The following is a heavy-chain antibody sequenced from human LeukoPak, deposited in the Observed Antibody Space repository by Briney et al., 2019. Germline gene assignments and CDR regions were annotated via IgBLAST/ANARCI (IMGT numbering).Heavy chain of an antibody. CDR2: IKQDGSEK. CDR3: ARDGFGVLRYFDWLSTPSHFDY. V-gene: IGHV3-7*01. D-gene: IGHD3-9*01. CDR1: GFTFSSYW. Sequence: PGGSLRLSCAASGFTFSSYWMSWVRQAPGKGLEWVANIKQDGSEKYYVDSVKGRFTISGDNAKNSLYLQMNSLRAEDTAVYYCARDGFGVLRYFDWLSTPSHFDYWGQGTLVTVSS. J-gene: IGHJ4*02.